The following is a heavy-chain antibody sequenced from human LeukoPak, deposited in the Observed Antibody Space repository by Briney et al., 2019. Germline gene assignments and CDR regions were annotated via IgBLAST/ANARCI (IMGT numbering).Heavy chain of an antibody. Sequence: ASVKVSFTASGYTFTSYYMHWVRQAPGQGGEWMGVIKPSGGSTSYAQKFQGRVTMTRDTSTSTVYMELSSLRSEDTAVYYCARGAAAGTIDSYGMDVWGQGTTVTVSS. V-gene: IGHV1-46*01. J-gene: IGHJ6*02. CDR2: IKPSGGST. CDR1: GYTFTSYY. CDR3: ARGAAAGTIDSYGMDV. D-gene: IGHD6-13*01.